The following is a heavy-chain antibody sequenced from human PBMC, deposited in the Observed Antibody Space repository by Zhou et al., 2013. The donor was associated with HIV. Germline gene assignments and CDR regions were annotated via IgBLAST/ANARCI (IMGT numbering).Heavy chain of an antibody. J-gene: IGHJ6*03. V-gene: IGHV1-69*04. CDR2: IIPILGIA. D-gene: IGHD6-6*01. CDR3: ARGVTGRGVDVAARRVSLYMDV. CDR1: GGTFSSYA. Sequence: QVQLVQSGAEVKKPGSSVKVSCKASGGTFSSYAISWVRQAPGQGLEWMGRIIPILGIANYAQKFQGRVTITADKSTSTAYMELSSLRSEDTAVYYCARGVTGRGVDVAARRVSLYMDVWGKGTTVTVSS.